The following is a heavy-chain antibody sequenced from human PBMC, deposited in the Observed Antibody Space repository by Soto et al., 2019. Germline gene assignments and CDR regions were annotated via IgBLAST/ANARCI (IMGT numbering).Heavy chain of an antibody. V-gene: IGHV3-30-3*01. CDR2: ISYDGSFA. J-gene: IGHJ4*02. D-gene: IGHD2-21*01. CDR1: AFTFSSYT. CDR3: ARGASYFCDS. Sequence: QVQLVESGGGVVQPGRSLRLSCAASAFTFSSYTMHWVRQAPGKGLEWVAVISYDGSFADYADSVKGRFTISRDNSRNTLYLQMSSLRIEDTAVYDGARGASYFCDSWGKGTLVTVSS.